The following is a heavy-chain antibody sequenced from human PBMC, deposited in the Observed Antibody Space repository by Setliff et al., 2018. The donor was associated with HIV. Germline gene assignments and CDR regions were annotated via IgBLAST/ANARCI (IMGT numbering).Heavy chain of an antibody. V-gene: IGHV3-30*06. Sequence: GGSLRLSCAASGFTFSSYGMHWVRQAPGKGLEWVAYISYDGSPKYYADSVKGRFTISRDKSKSTLYLRMNSLRVEDTAVYYCARVWAMQQLVPGYWGQGTLVTVSS. D-gene: IGHD6-6*01. CDR1: GFTFSSYG. CDR3: ARVWAMQQLVPGY. CDR2: ISYDGSPK. J-gene: IGHJ4*02.